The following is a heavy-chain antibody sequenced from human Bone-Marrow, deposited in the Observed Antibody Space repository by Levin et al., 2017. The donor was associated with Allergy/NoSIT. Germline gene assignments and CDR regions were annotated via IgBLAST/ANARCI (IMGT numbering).Heavy chain of an antibody. CDR2: IYYSGHT. V-gene: IGHV4-59*08. Sequence: ASETLSLTCSVSGGSIITYYWSWIRQTPGKGLNWIGYIYYSGHTIYNPSLKSRVTITVDTSKNQFSLKLRSVTAADTGVYYCARHEDRSGHYEAAFDIWGQGTMVTVSS. D-gene: IGHD3-22*01. CDR3: ARHEDRSGHYEAAFDI. J-gene: IGHJ3*02. CDR1: GGSIITYY.